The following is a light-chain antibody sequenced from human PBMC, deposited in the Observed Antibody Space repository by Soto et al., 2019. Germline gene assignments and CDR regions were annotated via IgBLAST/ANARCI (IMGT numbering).Light chain of an antibody. CDR2: EVS. CDR1: SKHVGSYNL. CDR3: CSYAGSSTLV. Sequence: QSALTQPDSVSRSPGQSITISCSGNSKHVGSYNLVSWYQQHPGKAPKLMIYEVSKRPSGVSNRFSGSKSGNTASLTISGLQAEYEADYYCCSYAGSSTLVFGTGTKVTVL. J-gene: IGLJ1*01. V-gene: IGLV2-23*02.